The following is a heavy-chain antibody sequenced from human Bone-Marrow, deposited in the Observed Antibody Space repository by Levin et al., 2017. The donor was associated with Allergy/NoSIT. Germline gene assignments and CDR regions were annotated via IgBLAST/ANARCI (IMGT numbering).Heavy chain of an antibody. D-gene: IGHD7-27*01. CDR1: GVSIRNYY. CDR3: ARVGPATGGLDS. V-gene: IGHV4-59*01. J-gene: IGHJ4*02. CDR2: IFYSVST. Sequence: SETLSLTCSVSGVSIRNYYWSWIRQPPGKGLEYIGDIFYSVSTNYNPSLKSRVTISVDTSKNQFSLRLKSLTAADTAVYYCARVGPATGGLDSWGQGTLVTVSS.